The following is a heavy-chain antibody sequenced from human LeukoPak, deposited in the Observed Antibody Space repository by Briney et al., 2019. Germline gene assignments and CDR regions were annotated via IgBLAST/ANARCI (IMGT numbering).Heavy chain of an antibody. V-gene: IGHV1-18*01. CDR3: ARDPLIATRGWFDP. J-gene: IGHJ5*02. Sequence: GASVKVSCKASGYTFTSYGISWVRQAPGQGLEWMGWISAYNGNTNYAQKLQGRVTMTTDTSTSTAYMELRSLRSDDTAVYYCARDPLIATRGWFDPWGQGTLVTVSS. CDR1: GYTFTSYG. D-gene: IGHD6-13*01. CDR2: ISAYNGNT.